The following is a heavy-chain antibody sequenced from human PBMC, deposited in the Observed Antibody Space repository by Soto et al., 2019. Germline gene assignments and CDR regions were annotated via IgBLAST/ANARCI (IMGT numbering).Heavy chain of an antibody. CDR1: GGSTSSYY. J-gene: IGHJ6*03. V-gene: IGHV4-59*01. CDR2: IYYSGST. D-gene: IGHD6-6*01. Sequence: SETLSLTCTVSGGSTSSYYWSWIRQPPGKGLEWIGYIYYSGSTNYNPSLKSRVTISVDTSKNQFSLKLSSVTAADTAVYYCARDARTPYYYYYYMDVWGKGTTVTVSS. CDR3: ARDARTPYYYYYYMDV.